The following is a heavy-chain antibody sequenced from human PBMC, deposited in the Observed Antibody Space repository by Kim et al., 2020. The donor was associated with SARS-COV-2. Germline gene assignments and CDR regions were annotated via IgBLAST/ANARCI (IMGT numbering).Heavy chain of an antibody. Sequence: SETLSLTCTVSGGSISSGGYYWSWIRQHPGKGLEWIGYIYYSGSTYYNPSLKSRVTISVDTSKNQFSLKLSSVTAADTAVYYCAREYSSSSCPCRYFDLWGRGTLVTVSS. J-gene: IGHJ2*01. CDR1: GGSISSGGYY. V-gene: IGHV4-31*03. CDR2: IYYSGST. CDR3: AREYSSSSCPCRYFDL. D-gene: IGHD6-6*01.